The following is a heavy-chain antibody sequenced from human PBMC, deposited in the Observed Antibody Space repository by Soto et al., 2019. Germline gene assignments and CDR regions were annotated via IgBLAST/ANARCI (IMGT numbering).Heavy chain of an antibody. Sequence: SETLSLTCAVYGGSFSGYYWSWIRQPPGKGLEWIGEINHSGSTNYNPSLKSRVTISVDTSKNQFSLKLSSVTAADTAGYYGARGRRAVAFSRALTVTYYSYGMDVWGQGTRSPSP. CDR1: GGSFSGYY. CDR3: ARGRRAVAFSRALTVTYYSYGMDV. V-gene: IGHV4-34*01. CDR2: INHSGST. D-gene: IGHD6-19*01. J-gene: IGHJ6*02.